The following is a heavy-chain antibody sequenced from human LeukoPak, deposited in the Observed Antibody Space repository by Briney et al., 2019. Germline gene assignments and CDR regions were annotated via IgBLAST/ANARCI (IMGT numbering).Heavy chain of an antibody. D-gene: IGHD5-24*01. CDR2: IKQDGTEK. V-gene: IGHV3-7*03. CDR1: GFTFSTYW. CDR3: ARVRWLQLRYFDY. Sequence: GGSLRLSCAASGFTFSTYWMSWVRQAPGKGLEWVAVIKQDGTEKYYVDSVKGRFTISRDNAKNSLYLQMNSLRAEDTAVYYCARVRWLQLRYFDYWGQGTLVTVSS. J-gene: IGHJ4*02.